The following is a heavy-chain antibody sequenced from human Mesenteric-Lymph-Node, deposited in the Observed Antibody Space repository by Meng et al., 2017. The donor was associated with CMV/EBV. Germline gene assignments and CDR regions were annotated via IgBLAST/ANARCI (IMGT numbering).Heavy chain of an antibody. Sequence: GESLKISCAASGFTFSSYSMNWVRQAPGKGLEWVSSISSSSSYIYYADSVKGRFTISRDNAKNSLYLQMSSLRPEDTAVYYCARDNSQRGRFDPWGQGTLVTVSS. CDR1: GFTFSSYS. CDR3: ARDNSQRGRFDP. D-gene: IGHD6-25*01. CDR2: ISSSSSYI. J-gene: IGHJ5*02. V-gene: IGHV3-21*01.